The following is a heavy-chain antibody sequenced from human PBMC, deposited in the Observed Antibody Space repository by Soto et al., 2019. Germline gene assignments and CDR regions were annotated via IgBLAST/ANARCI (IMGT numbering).Heavy chain of an antibody. D-gene: IGHD4-17*01. CDR2: IYYSGST. J-gene: IGHJ4*02. V-gene: IGHV4-59*01. Sequence: QVQLQESGPGLVKPSETLSLTCTVSGGSISSYYWSWIRQPPGKGLEWIGYIYYSGSTNYNPSLKSRVTISVATAKNQFSLKLSSVTAADTAVYSCARRYGASFDYWGQGTLVTVSS. CDR1: GGSISSYY. CDR3: ARRYGASFDY.